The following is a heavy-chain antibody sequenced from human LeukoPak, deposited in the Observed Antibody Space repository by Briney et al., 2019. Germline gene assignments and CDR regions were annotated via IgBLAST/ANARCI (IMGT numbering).Heavy chain of an antibody. D-gene: IGHD5-18*01. Sequence: GSLRLSCAASRFTFTDYWMSWVRQAPGKGVEWVANTKQDGSEKYYMDSVKGRFTISRDNAKNSLYLQMNSLRVEDTAVYFCARERNTAIVTAFDVWGQGTMVTVSS. V-gene: IGHV3-7*01. CDR2: TKQDGSEK. CDR1: RFTFTDYW. CDR3: ARERNTAIVTAFDV. J-gene: IGHJ3*01.